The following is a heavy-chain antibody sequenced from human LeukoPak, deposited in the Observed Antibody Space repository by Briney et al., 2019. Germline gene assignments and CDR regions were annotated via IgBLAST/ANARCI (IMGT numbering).Heavy chain of an antibody. CDR3: ARGLSSTRVSNAFDI. Sequence: SETLSLTCTISGDSISSYYWSWIRQPPGKGLEWIGYIYYSGSTKYNPSLKSRVTISVDTSKNQFSLKLTSVTAADTAVYYCARGLSSTRVSNAFDIWGQGTMVTVSS. V-gene: IGHV4-59*12. D-gene: IGHD2-2*01. CDR2: IYYSGST. J-gene: IGHJ3*02. CDR1: GDSISSYY.